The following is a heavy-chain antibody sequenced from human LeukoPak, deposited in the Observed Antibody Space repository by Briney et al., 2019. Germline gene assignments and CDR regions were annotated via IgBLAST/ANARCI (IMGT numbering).Heavy chain of an antibody. CDR2: IYYSGST. V-gene: IGHV4-39*07. CDR3: ARVPYSGSYNPLVALDI. J-gene: IGHJ3*02. D-gene: IGHD1-26*01. CDR1: GGSISSSSYY. Sequence: SETLSLTCTVSGGSISSSSYYWGWIRQPPGKGLEWIGSIYYSGSTYYNPSLKSRVTISVDTSKNQFSLKLSSVTAADTAVYYCARVPYSGSYNPLVALDIWGQGTMVTVSS.